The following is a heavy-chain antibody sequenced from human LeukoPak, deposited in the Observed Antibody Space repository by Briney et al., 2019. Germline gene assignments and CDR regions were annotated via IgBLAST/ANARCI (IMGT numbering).Heavy chain of an antibody. CDR3: ARVGSGTTVMYYYYMDV. CDR1: GGSISSSSYY. D-gene: IGHD1-7*01. Sequence: PSETLSLTCTVSGGSISSSSYYWGWIRQPPGKGLEWIGSIYYSGSTYYNPSLKSRVTISVDTSKNQFSLKLSSVTAADTAVYYCARVGSGTTVMYYYYMDVWGKGTTVTVSS. J-gene: IGHJ6*03. V-gene: IGHV4-39*07. CDR2: IYYSGST.